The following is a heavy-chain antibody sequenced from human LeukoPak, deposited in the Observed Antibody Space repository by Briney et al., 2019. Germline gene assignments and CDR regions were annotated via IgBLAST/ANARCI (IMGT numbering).Heavy chain of an antibody. Sequence: SETLSLTCAVSGYSISSGYYWGWIRQPPGKGLEWIGSIYHSGSTYYNPFTKSRVTISVDTSKSQFSLKLSSVTAADTAVYYCARRYFDGNDYWGQGTLVTVSS. V-gene: IGHV4-38-2*01. J-gene: IGHJ4*02. D-gene: IGHD3-9*01. CDR3: ARRYFDGNDY. CDR1: GYSISSGYY. CDR2: IYHSGST.